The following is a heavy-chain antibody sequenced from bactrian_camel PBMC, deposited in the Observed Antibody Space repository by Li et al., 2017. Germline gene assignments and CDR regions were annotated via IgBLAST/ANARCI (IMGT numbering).Heavy chain of an antibody. D-gene: IGHD3*01. Sequence: QLVESGGGSVQAGGSLLLSCTASGYTSTMYAMAWFRQVPGNAREGLAAINFDGTITYADSVLGRFTISKDNAKATLSLQMNSLKPEDTAMYYCAAERQFVNVVTPLQAVSYDYWGQGTQVTVS. V-gene: IGHV3S53*01. J-gene: IGHJ4*01. CDR2: INFDGTI. CDR1: GYTSTMYA. CDR3: AAERQFVNVVTPLQAVSYDY.